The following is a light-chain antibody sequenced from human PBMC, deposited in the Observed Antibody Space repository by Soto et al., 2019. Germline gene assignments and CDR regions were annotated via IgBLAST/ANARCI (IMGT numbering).Light chain of an antibody. CDR3: HQYNSWPPGT. CDR2: DAS. J-gene: IGKJ2*01. CDR1: QSISRS. Sequence: EIVLTQSPAILSVSPGERATLSCRASQSISRSLAWYQQKPGQAPRLLISDASTRATGIPARFSGSGSGTEFTLTISSLQSEDFAPYYCHQYNSWPPGTFGQGTKVEIK. V-gene: IGKV3-15*01.